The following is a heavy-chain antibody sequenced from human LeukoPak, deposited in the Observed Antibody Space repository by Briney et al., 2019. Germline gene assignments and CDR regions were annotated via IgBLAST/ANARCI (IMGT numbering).Heavy chain of an antibody. CDR2: ISGSGGST. CDR1: GFTFSSDA. J-gene: IGHJ4*02. CDR3: AKGGVSQQLYYFDY. D-gene: IGHD6-13*01. Sequence: GGSLRLSCAASGFTFSSDAMSWVRQAPGKGQEWVSAISGSGGSTYYADSAKGRFTISRANSKNTLYLQMNILRAEATAVYSCAKGGVSQQLYYFDYWGQGTLVTVSS. V-gene: IGHV3-23*01.